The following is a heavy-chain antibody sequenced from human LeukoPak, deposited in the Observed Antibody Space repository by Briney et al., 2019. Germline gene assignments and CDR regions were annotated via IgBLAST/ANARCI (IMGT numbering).Heavy chain of an antibody. V-gene: IGHV1-69*13. Sequence: GASVKVSCKASGGTFSSYAISWVRQAPGQGLEWMGGIIPIFGTANYAQKFQGRVTITADESTGTAYMEQSSLRSEDTAVYYCARDSSPPYYDFWSGYLQDVWGQGTTVTVSS. CDR1: GGTFSSYA. CDR2: IIPIFGTA. J-gene: IGHJ6*02. CDR3: ARDSSPPYYDFWSGYLQDV. D-gene: IGHD3-3*01.